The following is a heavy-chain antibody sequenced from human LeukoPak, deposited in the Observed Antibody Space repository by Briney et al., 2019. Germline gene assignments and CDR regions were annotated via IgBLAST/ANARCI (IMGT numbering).Heavy chain of an antibody. J-gene: IGHJ4*02. V-gene: IGHV4-38-2*01. Sequence: SETLSLTCAVSGYSISSGSYWGWIRQPPGKGLEWIGSIFHSGSTYYNPSLKSRVTISVDTPKNQFSLRLSSVTAADTAVYYCARLFDCWGQGTLVTVSS. CDR1: GYSISSGSY. CDR2: IFHSGST. CDR3: ARLFDC.